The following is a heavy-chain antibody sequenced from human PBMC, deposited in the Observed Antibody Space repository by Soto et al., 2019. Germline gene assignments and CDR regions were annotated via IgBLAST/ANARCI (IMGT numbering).Heavy chain of an antibody. J-gene: IGHJ4*02. CDR3: ARADMVQYYFDY. V-gene: IGHV1-69*06. CDR2: IIPIFGTA. D-gene: IGHD5-18*01. Sequence: SVKVSCKASGGTFSSYAISWVRQAPGQGLEWMGGIIPIFGTANYAQKFQGRVTITADKSTSTAYMELSSLRSEDAAVYYCARADMVQYYFDYWGQGTLVTVSS. CDR1: GGTFSSYA.